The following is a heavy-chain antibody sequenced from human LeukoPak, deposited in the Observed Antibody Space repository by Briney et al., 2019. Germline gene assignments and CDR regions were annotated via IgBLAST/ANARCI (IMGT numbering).Heavy chain of an antibody. Sequence: SETLSLTCTVSGGSISSHYRSWIRQPPGKGLEWIGYIYYSGSTNYNPSLKSRVTISVDTSKNQFSLKLSSVTAADTAVYYCARPYSSSSPDAFDIWGQGTMVTVSS. CDR3: ARPYSSSSPDAFDI. J-gene: IGHJ3*02. CDR1: GGSISSHY. V-gene: IGHV4-59*11. CDR2: IYYSGST. D-gene: IGHD6-6*01.